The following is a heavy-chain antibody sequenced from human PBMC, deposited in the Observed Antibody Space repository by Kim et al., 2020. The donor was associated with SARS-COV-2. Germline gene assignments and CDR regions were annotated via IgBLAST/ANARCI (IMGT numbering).Heavy chain of an antibody. V-gene: IGHV3-7*01. Sequence: GGSLRLSCAASGFTFSSYWMSWVRQAPGKWLEWVANIKQDGSEKYYVDSVKGRFTISRDNTKNSLYLQMNSLRAEDTAVYYCARVSGGSWRFDYWGQGTLVTVSS. CDR3: ARVSGGSWRFDY. CDR2: IKQDGSEK. D-gene: IGHD2-15*01. J-gene: IGHJ4*02. CDR1: GFTFSSYW.